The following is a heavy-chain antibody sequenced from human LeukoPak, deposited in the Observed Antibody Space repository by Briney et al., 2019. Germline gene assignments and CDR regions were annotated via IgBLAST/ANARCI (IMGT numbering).Heavy chain of an antibody. CDR1: GGSISSGGYS. CDR3: ARGIGQRGDWFDP. V-gene: IGHV4-30-2*01. J-gene: IGHJ5*02. CDR2: IYHSGST. Sequence: PSETLSLTCAVSGGSISSGGYSWSWIRQPPGKGLEWIGYIYHSGSTYYNPSLKSRVTISVDRSKNQFSLKLSSVTAADTAVYYCARGIGQRGDWFDPWGQGTLVTVSS. D-gene: IGHD3-10*01.